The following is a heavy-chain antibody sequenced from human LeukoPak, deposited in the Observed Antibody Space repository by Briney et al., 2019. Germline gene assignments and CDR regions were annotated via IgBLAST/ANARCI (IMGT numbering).Heavy chain of an antibody. CDR1: GFTFDDFA. CDR3: VREGFYFFDF. Sequence: GGSLRLSCVTSGFTFDDFAMHWVRQTPEKGLEWVSGISWNRVNIGYADSVKGRFTIFRDNAKDSVYLQMNSLRAEDSATYYCVREGFYFFDFWGQGTLVTVSS. V-gene: IGHV3-9*01. J-gene: IGHJ4*01. CDR2: ISWNRVNI.